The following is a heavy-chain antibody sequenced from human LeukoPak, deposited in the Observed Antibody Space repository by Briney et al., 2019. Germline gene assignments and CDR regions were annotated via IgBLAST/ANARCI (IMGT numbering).Heavy chain of an antibody. D-gene: IGHD2/OR15-2a*01. CDR2: VNGDGGST. CDR1: GFSFDDYA. J-gene: IGHJ4*02. CDR3: AKDFGYSYSTFDY. V-gene: IGHV3-43*02. Sequence: GGSLRLSCAASGFSFDDYAMHWVRQAPEKGPVWVGLVNGDGGSTDYTDPVKGRFTISRDNSKNSLYLQMNSLRTEDTAVYYCAKDFGYSYSTFDYWGQGALVTVSS.